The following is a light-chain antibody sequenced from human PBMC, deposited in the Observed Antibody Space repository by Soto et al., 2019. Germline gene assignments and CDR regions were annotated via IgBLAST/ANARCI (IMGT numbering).Light chain of an antibody. J-gene: IGKJ4*01. V-gene: IGKV3-20*01. CDR3: QQYGSSPFG. Sequence: DIALTHSPGTLWLSPGENATLSFSASQSVSSSYLAWYQQKPGQAPRLLIYGASTRATGIPDRFSGSGSGTDFTLTISRLEPEDFAVYYCQQYGSSPFGFGGGTKVDIK. CDR1: QSVSSSY. CDR2: GAS.